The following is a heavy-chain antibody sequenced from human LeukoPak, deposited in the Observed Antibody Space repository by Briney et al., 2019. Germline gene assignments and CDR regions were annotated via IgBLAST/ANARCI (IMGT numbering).Heavy chain of an antibody. CDR2: IYTNGDT. J-gene: IGHJ4*02. CDR3: ARESGSYEE. Sequence: GGSLRLSCAVSGFSVSSKYMSWVRQAPGKRLEWVSVIYTNGDTYDADAVKGRFTIARDDSENTVYLQMNSLRAEDTDMYYCARESGSYEEWGQGTLVTVSS. V-gene: IGHV3-53*01. D-gene: IGHD1-26*01. CDR1: GFSVSSKY.